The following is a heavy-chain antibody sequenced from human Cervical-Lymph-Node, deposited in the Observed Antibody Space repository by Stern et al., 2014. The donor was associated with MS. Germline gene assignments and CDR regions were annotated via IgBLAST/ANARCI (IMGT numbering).Heavy chain of an antibody. CDR2: IYLDDDK. V-gene: IGHV2-5*02. CDR3: AHTFSSTRNYYDSSRLYPFGY. D-gene: IGHD3-22*01. J-gene: IGHJ4*02. Sequence: QVTLRESGPTLVKPTQTLTLTCTFSGFSLSTSGVGVGWIRQPPGKALEWLSLIYLDDDKRYSPSLKSRLTITKDTSKNQVVLTMTNMDPVDTATYYCAHTFSSTRNYYDSSRLYPFGYWGQGTLVTVSS. CDR1: GFSLSTSGVG.